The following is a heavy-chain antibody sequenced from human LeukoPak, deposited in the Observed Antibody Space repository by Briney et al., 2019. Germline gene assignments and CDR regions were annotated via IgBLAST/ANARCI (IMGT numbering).Heavy chain of an antibody. CDR1: GGSFSGYY. V-gene: IGHV4-34*01. J-gene: IGHJ5*02. CDR2: INHSGST. D-gene: IGHD2-8*01. CDR3: ARGGVYGVDWFDP. Sequence: ASGTLSLTCAVYGGSFSGYYWSWIRRPPGKGLEWIGEINHSGSTNYNPSLKSRVTISVDTSKNQFSLKLSSVTAADTAVYYCARGGVYGVDWFDPWGQGTLVTVSS.